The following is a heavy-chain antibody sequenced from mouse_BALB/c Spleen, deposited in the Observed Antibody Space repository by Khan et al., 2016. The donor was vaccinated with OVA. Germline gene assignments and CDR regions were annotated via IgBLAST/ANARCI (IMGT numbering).Heavy chain of an antibody. CDR1: GFTFSSYS. D-gene: IGHD4-1*01. V-gene: IGHV5-6*01. CDR3: ASHLPGSFAY. Sequence: VQLKESGGDLVKPGGSLKLSCAASGFTFSSYSMSWVRQTPDKRLEWVATISSGADYTYYPDSVKGRFTISRDNAKNTLYLQMSSLKSEDTAMYYCASHLPGSFAYWGQGTLVTVSA. J-gene: IGHJ3*01. CDR2: ISSGADYT.